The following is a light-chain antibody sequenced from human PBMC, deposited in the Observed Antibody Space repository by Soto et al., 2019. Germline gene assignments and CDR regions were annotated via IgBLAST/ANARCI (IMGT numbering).Light chain of an antibody. Sequence: EIVLTQSPATLSLSPGERATLSCRASQSVSSYLAWYQQKPGQAPRLLIYDASNRATSIPARFSGSGSGTDFTLTISSLEPEDFAVYYCQQRSNWPLTFGPGPKWISN. CDR2: DAS. CDR3: QQRSNWPLT. CDR1: QSVSSY. V-gene: IGKV3-11*01. J-gene: IGKJ3*01.